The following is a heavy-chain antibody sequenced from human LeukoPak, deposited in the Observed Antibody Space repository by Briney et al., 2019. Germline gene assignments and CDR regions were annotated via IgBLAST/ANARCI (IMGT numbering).Heavy chain of an antibody. CDR3: AKSGIAARRGGDPCFDY. Sequence: GRSLRLSCAASGFTFDDYAMHWVRQAPGKGLEWVSGISWNSGSIGYADSVKGRFTISRDNAKNSLYLQMNSLRAEDMALYYCAKSGIAARRGGDPCFDYWGQGTLVTVSS. CDR2: ISWNSGSI. J-gene: IGHJ4*02. CDR1: GFTFDDYA. V-gene: IGHV3-9*03. D-gene: IGHD6-6*01.